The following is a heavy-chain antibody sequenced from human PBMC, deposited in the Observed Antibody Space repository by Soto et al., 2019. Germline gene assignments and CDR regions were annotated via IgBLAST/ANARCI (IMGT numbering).Heavy chain of an antibody. CDR3: ARDKITGLFDY. Sequence: QVQLQQWGAGLLKPSATLSLTCAVYGGSFSGYSWTWIRQPPGTGLEWIGEINHSGSTNYNPSLKSRVTISVDTSKNQFSLKLTSVTAADTAVYYCARDKITGLFDYWGQGTLVTVSS. CDR1: GGSFSGYS. CDR2: INHSGST. D-gene: IGHD2-8*02. J-gene: IGHJ4*02. V-gene: IGHV4-34*01.